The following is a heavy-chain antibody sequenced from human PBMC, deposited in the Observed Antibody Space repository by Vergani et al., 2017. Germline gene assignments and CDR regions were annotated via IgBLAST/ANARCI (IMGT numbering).Heavy chain of an antibody. CDR3: AKGVYCSSTSCYEGRGYYYGMGV. CDR1: GFTFSSYA. V-gene: IGHV3-23*01. J-gene: IGHJ6*02. D-gene: IGHD2-2*01. Sequence: EVQLLQSAGAVVQPGGSLRLSCVASGFTFSSYAMSWVRQVPGKGLEWVSGISGSGGNTYYANSGKGRFNISRDNSKNTLYLQMNSLRAEETAVYYCAKGVYCSSTSCYEGRGYYYGMGVWGQGTTVTFSS. CDR2: ISGSGGNT.